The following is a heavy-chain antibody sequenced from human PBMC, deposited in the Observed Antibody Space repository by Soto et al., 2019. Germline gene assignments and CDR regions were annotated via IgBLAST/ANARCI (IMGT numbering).Heavy chain of an antibody. V-gene: IGHV1-69*13. J-gene: IGHJ6*02. Sequence: SVKDSCKDSGGTLSNYAISWVRQAPGQGLEWMGGILPIFGTAHYAQKLQGRVTITADQSTSTAYMELRSLRSDDTAVYYCAREKTMVRRVIINYYGMDVWGQGTTVTVSS. D-gene: IGHD3-10*01. CDR2: ILPIFGTA. CDR3: AREKTMVRRVIINYYGMDV. CDR1: GGTLSNYA.